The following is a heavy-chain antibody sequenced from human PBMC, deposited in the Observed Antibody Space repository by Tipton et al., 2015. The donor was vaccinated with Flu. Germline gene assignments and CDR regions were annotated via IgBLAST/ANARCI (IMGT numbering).Heavy chain of an antibody. D-gene: IGHD5-18*01. Sequence: LRLSCTVSGGSISGSSYYWGWIRQPPGKGLEWIGSIYYSGSTYYNPSLKSRVTISVDTSKNQFSLKLSSVTAADTAVYYCARGVTSYSYGYSTPFDYWGQGTLVTVSS. J-gene: IGHJ4*02. CDR3: ARGVTSYSYGYSTPFDY. V-gene: IGHV4-39*01. CDR1: GGSISGSSYY. CDR2: IYYSGST.